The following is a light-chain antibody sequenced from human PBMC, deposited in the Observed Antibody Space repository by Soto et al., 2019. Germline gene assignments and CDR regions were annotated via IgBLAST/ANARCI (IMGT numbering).Light chain of an antibody. J-gene: IGLJ3*02. Sequence: QSVLTQPPSVSAAPGQKVTMSCSGSNSNIGSNYVSCYQQLPGTAPKLLIYDNNKRPSGIPDRFSGSKSGTSATLGITGLQTGDEADYYCGAWDDSLSAVFGGGTKLTVL. V-gene: IGLV1-51*01. CDR2: DNN. CDR3: GAWDDSLSAV. CDR1: NSNIGSNY.